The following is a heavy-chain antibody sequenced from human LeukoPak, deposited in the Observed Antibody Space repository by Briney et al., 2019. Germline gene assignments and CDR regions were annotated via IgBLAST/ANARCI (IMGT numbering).Heavy chain of an antibody. CDR3: AREGRTGDS. Sequence: SETLSLTCTVSGGSISSSSYYWGWIRQPPGKGLEWIGSIYYSGDTYYNPSLKSRVTISIDTSKKQFSLKLSSVTAADTAVYYCAREGRTGDSWGQGTLVTVSS. V-gene: IGHV4-39*07. CDR1: GGSISSSSYY. D-gene: IGHD1-14*01. CDR2: IYYSGDT. J-gene: IGHJ4*02.